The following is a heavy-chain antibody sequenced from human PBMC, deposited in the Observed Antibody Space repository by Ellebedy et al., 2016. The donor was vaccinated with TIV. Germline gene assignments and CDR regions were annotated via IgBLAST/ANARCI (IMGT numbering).Heavy chain of an antibody. CDR2: IIPILGIA. CDR3: ARRDSSGLYYFDY. D-gene: IGHD3-22*01. V-gene: IGHV1-69*04. Sequence: ASVKVSCKASGGTFSSYAISWVRQAPGQGLEWMGRIIPILGIANYAQKFQGRVTITADKSTSTAYMELSSLRSEDTAVYYCARRDSSGLYYFDYWGQGTLVTVSS. J-gene: IGHJ4*02. CDR1: GGTFSSYA.